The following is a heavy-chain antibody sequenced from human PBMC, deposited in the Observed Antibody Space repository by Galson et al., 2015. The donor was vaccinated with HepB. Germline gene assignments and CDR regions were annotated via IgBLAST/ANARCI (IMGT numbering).Heavy chain of an antibody. J-gene: IGHJ6*04. V-gene: IGHV3-72*01. CDR1: GFIFSNHY. CDR3: ARGGV. Sequence: SLRLSCAASGFIFSNHYMDWVRQAPGKGLEWVARVRNKASSHTTEYAASVRGRFTISRDDLKNSVYLQMNSLKTEDTALYYCARGGVWGKGTTVIVSS. CDR2: VRNKASSHTT. D-gene: IGHD1-26*01.